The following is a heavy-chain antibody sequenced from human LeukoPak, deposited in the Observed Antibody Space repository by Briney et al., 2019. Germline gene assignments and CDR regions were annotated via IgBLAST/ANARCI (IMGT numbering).Heavy chain of an antibody. CDR3: AKGKKAAAGNSPFDY. CDR2: ISGSGGST. J-gene: IGHJ4*02. Sequence: GGSLRLSCAASGFTFSSYEMNWVRHAPGKGLECVLAISGSGGSTYYADSVKGRFTISRDNSKNTLYLQMNSLRAEDTAVYYCAKGKKAAAGNSPFDYWGQGTLVTVSS. CDR1: GFTFSSYE. V-gene: IGHV3-23*01. D-gene: IGHD6-13*01.